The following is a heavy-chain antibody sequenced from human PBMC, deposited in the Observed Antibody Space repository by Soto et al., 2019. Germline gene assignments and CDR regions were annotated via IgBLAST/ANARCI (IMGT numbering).Heavy chain of an antibody. CDR3: ARTLTMIVVVISPFDY. Sequence: VASVKVSCKASGYTFTGYYMHWVRQAPGQGLEWMGWINPNSGGTNYAQKFQGRVTMTRDTSISTAYMELSRLRSDDTAVYYCARTLTMIVVVISPFDYWGQGTLVTVSS. V-gene: IGHV1-2*02. CDR2: INPNSGGT. CDR1: GYTFTGYY. J-gene: IGHJ4*02. D-gene: IGHD3-22*01.